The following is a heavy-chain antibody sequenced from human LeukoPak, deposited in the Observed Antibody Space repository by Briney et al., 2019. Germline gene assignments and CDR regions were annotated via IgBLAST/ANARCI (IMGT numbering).Heavy chain of an antibody. J-gene: IGHJ4*02. Sequence: GGSLRLSWAASGFTFNTFNMNWVRQVPGKGLEWVSSITIGGDYIYYEDSVKGRFTTSRDNAKTSLSLQLNRLRVEDTAVYYCARGHYDVLAASYKWTPDYWGQGTLVTVSS. CDR2: ITIGGDYI. CDR3: ARGHYDVLAASYKWTPDY. CDR1: GFTFNTFN. D-gene: IGHD3-9*01. V-gene: IGHV3-21*01.